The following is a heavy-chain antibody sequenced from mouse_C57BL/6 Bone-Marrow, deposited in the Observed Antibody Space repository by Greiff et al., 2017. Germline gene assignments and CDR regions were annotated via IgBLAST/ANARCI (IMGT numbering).Heavy chain of an antibody. D-gene: IGHD1-1*01. CDR1: GFTFSSYA. Sequence: EVQGVESGGGLVKPGGSLKLSCAASGFTFSSYAMSWVRQTPEKRLEWVATISDGGSYTYYPDNVKGRFTISRDNAKNNLYLQMSHLKSEDTALFYCASGPYYYGSSYGAYWGQGTLVTVSA. CDR2: ISDGGSYT. V-gene: IGHV5-4*01. J-gene: IGHJ3*01. CDR3: ASGPYYYGSSYGAY.